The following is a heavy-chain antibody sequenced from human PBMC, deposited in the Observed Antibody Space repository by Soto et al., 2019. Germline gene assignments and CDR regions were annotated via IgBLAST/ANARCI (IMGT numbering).Heavy chain of an antibody. D-gene: IGHD1-26*01. CDR1: GFTFSSYW. CDR3: KRVGGSVSGMDV. J-gene: IGHJ6*02. CDR2: IDNAGSSV. Sequence: EVQLVESGGGLVQPGGSLRLSCAASGFTFSSYWMHWVRQAPGKGLVWVSRIDNAGSSVRYADSVKGRFTISRDNAKNTLYLQMNSLRAEDTAVYYCKRVGGSVSGMDVWGQGTTVTVSS. V-gene: IGHV3-74*01.